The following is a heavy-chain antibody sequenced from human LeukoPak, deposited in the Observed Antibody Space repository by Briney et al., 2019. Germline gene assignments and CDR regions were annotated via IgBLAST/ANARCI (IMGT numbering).Heavy chain of an antibody. CDR2: IYSGGST. CDR3: ARALVRGVRGGYMDV. CDR1: GFTVSSNY. Sequence: GGSLRLSCAASGFTVSSNYMSWVRQAPGKGLEWVSVIYSGGSTYYADSVKGRFTISRDNSENTLYLQMNSLRAEDTAVYYCARALVRGVRGGYMDVWGKGATVTVSS. J-gene: IGHJ6*03. V-gene: IGHV3-66*02. D-gene: IGHD3-10*01.